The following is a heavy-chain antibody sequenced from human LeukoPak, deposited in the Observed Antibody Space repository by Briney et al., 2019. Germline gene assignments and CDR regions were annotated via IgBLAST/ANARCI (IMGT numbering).Heavy chain of an antibody. V-gene: IGHV3-7*01. J-gene: IGHJ4*02. CDR2: IKQDGSEK. Sequence: PGGSLRLSCAASGFTFSSYWMSWVRQAPGKGLEWVANIKQDGSEKYYVDSVKGRFTISRDNAKNSLYLQMNSLRAEDTAVYYCARDVAYYYDSSGVDPYWGQGTLVTVSS. CDR1: GFTFSSYW. CDR3: ARDVAYYYDSSGVDPY. D-gene: IGHD3-22*01.